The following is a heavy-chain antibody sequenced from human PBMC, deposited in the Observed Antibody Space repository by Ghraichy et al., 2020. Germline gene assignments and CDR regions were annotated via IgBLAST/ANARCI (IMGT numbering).Heavy chain of an antibody. J-gene: IGHJ5*02. CDR1: GFTFSSYA. V-gene: IGHV3-23*01. Sequence: GGSLRLSCAASGFTFSSYAMSWVRQAPGKGLEWVSAISGSGGSTYYADSVKGRFTISRDNSKNTLYLQMNSLRAEDTAVYYCAKDRLRAIFGVVIQPGTFDPWGQGTLVTVSS. CDR3: AKDRLRAIFGVVIQPGTFDP. CDR2: ISGSGGST. D-gene: IGHD3-3*01.